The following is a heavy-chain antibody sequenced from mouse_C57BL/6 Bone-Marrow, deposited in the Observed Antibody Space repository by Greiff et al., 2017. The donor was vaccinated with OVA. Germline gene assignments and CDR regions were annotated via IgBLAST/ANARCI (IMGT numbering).Heavy chain of an antibody. V-gene: IGHV1-85*01. D-gene: IGHD1-1*01. CDR1: GYTFTSYD. Sequence: QVQLKQSGPELVKPGASVKLSCKASGYTFTSYDINWVKQRPGQGLEWIGWIYPRDGSTKYNEKFKGKATLTVDTSSSTAYMELHSLTSEDSAVYFCARIYYGSSYPPYYAMDYWGQGTSVTVSS. CDR2: IYPRDGST. CDR3: ARIYYGSSYPPYYAMDY. J-gene: IGHJ4*01.